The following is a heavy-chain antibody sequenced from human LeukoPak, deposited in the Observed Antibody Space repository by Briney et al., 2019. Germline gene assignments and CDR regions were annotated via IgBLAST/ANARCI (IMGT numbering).Heavy chain of an antibody. CDR1: GFTFSYSW. D-gene: IGHD6-6*01. V-gene: IGHV3-7*03. Sequence: PGGSLRLSCVASGFTFSYSWMIWVRQAPGKGLEWVANINQPGSQKYHVDSVKGRFTISRDNARNSLFLQMNSLTADDTAVYYCARGLGKRSSDYWGQGTLVTVSS. J-gene: IGHJ4*02. CDR3: ARGLGKRSSDY. CDR2: INQPGSQK.